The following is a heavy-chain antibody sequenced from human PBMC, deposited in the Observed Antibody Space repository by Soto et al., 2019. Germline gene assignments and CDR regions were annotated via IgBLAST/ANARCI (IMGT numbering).Heavy chain of an antibody. J-gene: IGHJ5*02. CDR2: INPSSGET. Sequence: QIRLVQSGGEVRTPGASVKVSCKASGYTFSSYGITWVRQAPGQGLEWLGWINPSSGETNYAQKFQDRVTVTTDTSTTTGYMELRNLTFDGAAVYYCARDWYPRFDPWGQGTLVTISS. D-gene: IGHD6-13*01. CDR1: GYTFSSYG. CDR3: ARDWYPRFDP. V-gene: IGHV1-18*01.